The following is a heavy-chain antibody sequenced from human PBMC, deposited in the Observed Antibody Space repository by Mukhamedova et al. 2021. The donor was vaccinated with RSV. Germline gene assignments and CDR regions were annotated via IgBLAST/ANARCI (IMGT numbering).Heavy chain of an antibody. CDR2: IFSNDEK. V-gene: IGHV2-26*01. J-gene: IGHJ4*02. D-gene: IGHD5-24*01. CDR3: ARTNRGEMATIPNFDY. Sequence: HIFSNDEKSYSTSLKSRLTISKDTSKSQVVLTMTNMDPVDTATYYCARTNRGEMATIPNFDYWGQGTLVTASS.